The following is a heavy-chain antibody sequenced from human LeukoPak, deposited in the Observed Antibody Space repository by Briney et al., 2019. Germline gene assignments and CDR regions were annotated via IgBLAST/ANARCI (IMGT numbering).Heavy chain of an antibody. D-gene: IGHD2-15*01. CDR3: ARGLLNCSGGSCYPNWFDP. J-gene: IGHJ5*02. Sequence: SETLSLTCAVYGGSFSGYYWSWIRQPPGKGLEWIGEINHSGSTNYNPSLKRRVTISVDTSKNQFSLKLSSVTAADTAVYYCARGLLNCSGGSCYPNWFDPWGQGTLVTVSS. CDR1: GGSFSGYY. CDR2: INHSGST. V-gene: IGHV4-34*01.